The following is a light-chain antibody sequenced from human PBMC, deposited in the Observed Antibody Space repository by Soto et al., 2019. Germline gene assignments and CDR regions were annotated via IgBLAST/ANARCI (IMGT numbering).Light chain of an antibody. CDR3: CSSGGSPTYV. CDR1: SSNIESNW. Sequence: QSVVTQAPSVSGTPGQRVTISCSGSSSNIESNWVYWYQQLPGTAPKLMIFEVNKRPSGVSNRFSGSKSGNTASLTISGLKVEDEADYYCCSSGGSPTYVFGTGTKVTVL. J-gene: IGLJ1*01. CDR2: EVN. V-gene: IGLV1-47*01.